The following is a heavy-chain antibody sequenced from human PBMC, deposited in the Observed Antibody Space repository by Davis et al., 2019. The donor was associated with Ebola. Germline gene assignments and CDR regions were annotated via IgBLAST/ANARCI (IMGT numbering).Heavy chain of an antibody. Sequence: PSETLSLTCAVYGGSFSGYYWSWIRQPPGKGLEWIGEINHSGSTNYNPSLKSRVTISVDTSKNQFSLKLSSVTAADTAVYYCARVGTVTTKYYGMDVWGQGTTVTVSS. CDR1: GGSFSGYY. D-gene: IGHD4-17*01. J-gene: IGHJ6*02. CDR2: INHSGST. V-gene: IGHV4-34*01. CDR3: ARVGTVTTKYYGMDV.